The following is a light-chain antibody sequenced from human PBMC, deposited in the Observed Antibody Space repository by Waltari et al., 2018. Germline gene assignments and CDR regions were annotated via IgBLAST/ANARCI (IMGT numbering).Light chain of an antibody. J-gene: IGLJ2*01. V-gene: IGLV1-40*01. Sequence: QSVLTQPPSVSGAPGQRVTISCTGSSSNIGAGYDVHWYQQLPGTAPKLLIYGNSNRPSGVPDRFSVSKSGTSASLAITGLQAEDEADYYCQSYDSSLSGGDVVFGGGTKLTVL. CDR3: QSYDSSLSGGDVV. CDR2: GNS. CDR1: SSNIGAGYD.